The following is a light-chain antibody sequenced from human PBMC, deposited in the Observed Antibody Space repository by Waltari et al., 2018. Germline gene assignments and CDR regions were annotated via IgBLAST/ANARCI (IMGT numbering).Light chain of an antibody. Sequence: QSVLTQPPSMSGAPGQRVTIHCTGSTSNIGAASDVPWYHQLPGTAPKPLIYGNNKRPSGVPDRFSGSKSGTSASLAITGLQAEDEADYYCQSYDSSLSAVIFGGGTKLTVL. J-gene: IGLJ2*01. CDR2: GNN. CDR3: QSYDSSLSAVI. CDR1: TSNIGAASD. V-gene: IGLV1-40*01.